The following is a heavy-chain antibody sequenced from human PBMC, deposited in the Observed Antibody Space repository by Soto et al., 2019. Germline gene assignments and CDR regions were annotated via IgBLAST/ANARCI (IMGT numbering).Heavy chain of an antibody. J-gene: IGHJ4*02. CDR2: IDPSDSYT. CDR3: ARRLSSSGWYVGY. CDR1: GYSFTSYW. V-gene: IGHV5-10-1*01. Sequence: GESLKISCNGSGYSFTSYWISWVRQMPGKGLEWMGRIDPSDSYTNYSPSFQGHVTISADKSISTAYLQWSSLKASDTAMYYCARRLSSSGWYVGYWGQGTLVTVSS. D-gene: IGHD6-19*01.